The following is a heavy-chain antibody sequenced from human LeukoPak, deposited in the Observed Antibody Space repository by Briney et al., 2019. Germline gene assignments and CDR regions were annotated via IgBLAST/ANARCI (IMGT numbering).Heavy chain of an antibody. V-gene: IGHV3-11*01. CDR2: ISNSGSII. CDR3: ARDRGFGWYFDL. Sequence: PGGSLRLSCAASGFTFSNYYMTWIRQAPGKGLEWISYISNSGSIIYYADSVKGRFTISRDNTKNSLYLQMNSLRAEDTAVYYCARDRGFGWYFDLWGRGTLVTVSS. J-gene: IGHJ2*01. CDR1: GFTFSNYY. D-gene: IGHD3-10*01.